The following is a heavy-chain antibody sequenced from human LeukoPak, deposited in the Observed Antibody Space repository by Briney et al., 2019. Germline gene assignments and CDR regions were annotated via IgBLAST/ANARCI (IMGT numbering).Heavy chain of an antibody. CDR3: AKRAVAGTYYFDY. D-gene: IGHD6-19*01. J-gene: IGHJ4*02. Sequence: GGSLRLSCVASGFTFSHYAMTWVRQAPGKGLEWVSIISASGASPYYADSVKGRFTTSRDNSKNTLYLQMNSLRAEDTAVYYCAKRAVAGTYYFDYWGQGTLVTVSS. CDR1: GFTFSHYA. V-gene: IGHV3-23*01. CDR2: ISASGASP.